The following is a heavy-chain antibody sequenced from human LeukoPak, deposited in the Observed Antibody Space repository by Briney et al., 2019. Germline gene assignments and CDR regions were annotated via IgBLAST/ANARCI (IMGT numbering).Heavy chain of an antibody. V-gene: IGHV1-8*03. CDR2: MNPNSGNT. D-gene: IGHD3-16*02. CDR3: AAKSYDYVWGSYRPSHNLDAFDI. J-gene: IGHJ3*02. CDR1: GYTFTSYD. Sequence: GASVKVSCKAFGYTFTSYDINWVRQATGQGLEWMGWMNPNSGNTGYAQKFQGRVTITRNTSISTAYMELRSLRSDDTAVYYCAAKSYDYVWGSYRPSHNLDAFDIWGQGTMITVSS.